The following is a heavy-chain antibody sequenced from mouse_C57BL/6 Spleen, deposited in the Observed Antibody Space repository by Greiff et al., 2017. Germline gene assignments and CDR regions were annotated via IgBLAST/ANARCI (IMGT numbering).Heavy chain of an antibody. Sequence: EVQLVESGGGLVKPGGSLKLSCAASGFTFSDYGMHWVRQAPEKGLAWVAYISSGSSTINYADSVKGRFTIARDNDKNTLFLQMTSLRAEDTAMYYCARDDYGCNRAMDYWGQGTSVTVAS. J-gene: IGHJ4*01. CDR1: GFTFSDYG. D-gene: IGHD1-1*01. V-gene: IGHV5-17*01. CDR3: ARDDYGCNRAMDY. CDR2: ISSGSSTI.